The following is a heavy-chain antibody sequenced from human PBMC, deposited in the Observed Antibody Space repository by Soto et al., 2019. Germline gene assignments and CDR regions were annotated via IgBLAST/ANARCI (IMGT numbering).Heavy chain of an antibody. CDR3: TRSIYYYGMYV. Sequence: GGSLRLSCAASGFTFSGSAMHWVRQASGKGLEWVGRIRSKANSYATAYAASVKGRFTISRDDSKNTAYLQMNSLKTEDTALYYCTRSIYYYGMYVWGQGTTVTVSS. J-gene: IGHJ6*02. CDR2: IRSKANSYAT. V-gene: IGHV3-73*01. D-gene: IGHD2-2*02. CDR1: GFTFSGSA.